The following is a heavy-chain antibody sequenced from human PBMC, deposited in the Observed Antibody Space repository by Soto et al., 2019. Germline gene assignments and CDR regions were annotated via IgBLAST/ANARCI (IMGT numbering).Heavy chain of an antibody. CDR1: GFTFSSYG. D-gene: IGHD1-1*01. Sequence: GGSLRLSCAASGFTFSSYGMHWVRQAPGKGLEWVAVIWYDGNNKYYADSVKGRFTISRDNSKNTLYLQMNSLRAEDKAVYYCARDHQSPYRRWGSKTPPSETEYYYYGMDVWGQGTTVTVSS. CDR2: IWYDGNNK. J-gene: IGHJ6*02. V-gene: IGHV3-33*01. CDR3: ARDHQSPYRRWGSKTPPSETEYYYYGMDV.